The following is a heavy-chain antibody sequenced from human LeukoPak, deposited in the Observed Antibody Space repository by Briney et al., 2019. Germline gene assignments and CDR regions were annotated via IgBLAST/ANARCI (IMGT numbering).Heavy chain of an antibody. J-gene: IGHJ4*02. V-gene: IGHV3-30*04. CDR2: LSFDGAHK. D-gene: IGHD3-16*01. CDR1: GFTFRHYA. Sequence: PERSLRLSCAASGFTFRHYAVHWVRQAPGRGLEWVAVLSFDGAHKYYAEFVKGRFTISKDNSNNTLFLQMDSLRLEDTALCYCVRARAGGLDYWGQGTLVTVSS. CDR3: VRARAGGLDY.